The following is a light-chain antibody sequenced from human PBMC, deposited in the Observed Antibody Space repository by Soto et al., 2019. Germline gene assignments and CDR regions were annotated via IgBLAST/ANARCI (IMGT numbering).Light chain of an antibody. J-gene: IGKJ1*01. CDR2: GAS. CDR1: ESVSSN. Sequence: PVERVTLSCRASESVSSNVAWYQQRPGQAPRLLIYGASTRATDTPVRFRGSGSGTEFTLTISSLQSEDLGVYYCQQYNNWPPSIIFGQGTKVDIK. V-gene: IGKV3-15*01. CDR3: QQYNNWPPSII.